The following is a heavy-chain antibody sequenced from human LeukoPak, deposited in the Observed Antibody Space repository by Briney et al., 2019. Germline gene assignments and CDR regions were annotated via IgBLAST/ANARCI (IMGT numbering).Heavy chain of an antibody. D-gene: IGHD2-8*02. V-gene: IGHV3-33*01. J-gene: IGHJ4*02. Sequence: PGGSLRLSCAASGFTFSNSAMHRVRQAPGKGLECVALIWYDGSNEFYADSVKGRFTISRDNSKNTLYLQMNSLRAEDTAIYYCAREAGYDTGGYPRDYWGQGTLVTVSS. CDR1: GFTFSNSA. CDR3: AREAGYDTGGYPRDY. CDR2: IWYDGSNE.